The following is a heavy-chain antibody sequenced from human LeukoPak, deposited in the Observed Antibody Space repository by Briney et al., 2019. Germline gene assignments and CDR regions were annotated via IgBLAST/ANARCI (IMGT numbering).Heavy chain of an antibody. CDR2: IYYSGST. Sequence: SETLSLTCTVSGGSISSGGYYWSWIRQHPGKGLEWIGYIYYSGSTYYNPSLKSRVTISVDTSKNQFSLKLSSVTAADTAVYYCARFQTASMSGFDYWGQGTLVTVSS. CDR1: GGSISSGGYY. D-gene: IGHD2-21*02. V-gene: IGHV4-31*03. J-gene: IGHJ4*02. CDR3: ARFQTASMSGFDY.